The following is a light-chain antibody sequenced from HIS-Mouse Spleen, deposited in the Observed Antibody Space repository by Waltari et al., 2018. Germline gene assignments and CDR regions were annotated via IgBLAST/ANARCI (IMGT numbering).Light chain of an antibody. CDR3: CSYAGSSTFRV. CDR1: SRDVGSYNL. J-gene: IGLJ2*01. Sequence: QSALTQPASVSGSPGQSITISCTGTSRDVGSYNLVSWYQQPPGKAPKLMIYVGSKRPSGVSNRFSGSKSGNTASLTISGLQAEDEADYYCCSYAGSSTFRVFGGGTKLTVL. V-gene: IGLV2-23*03. CDR2: VGS.